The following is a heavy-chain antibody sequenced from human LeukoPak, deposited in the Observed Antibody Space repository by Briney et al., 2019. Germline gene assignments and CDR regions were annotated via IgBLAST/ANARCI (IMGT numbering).Heavy chain of an antibody. CDR2: ISGSGGST. D-gene: IGHD5-24*01. V-gene: IGHV3-23*01. CDR3: ARERIGDGYNYAY. Sequence: GGSLRLSCAASGFTFNNCGMSWVRQAPGKGLEWVSAISGSGGSTFYADSVKGRFTISRDNSKNTLYLQMNSLRAEDTAVYYCARERIGDGYNYAYWGQGTLATVSS. J-gene: IGHJ4*02. CDR1: GFTFNNCG.